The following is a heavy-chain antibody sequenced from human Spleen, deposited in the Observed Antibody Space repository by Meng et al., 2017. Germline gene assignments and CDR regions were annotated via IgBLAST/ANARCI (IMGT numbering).Heavy chain of an antibody. CDR2: IYWDDDT. D-gene: IGHD3-16*01. V-gene: IGHV2-5*02. CDR3: APSIHDNVWRY. CDR1: GFSLRTSGVG. Sequence: QLSLNEYGPPLVYTTQTPTLTCAFSGFSLRTSGVGVGWLRHPPGKALECLALIYWDDDTRYSQSLKRRLTITKDKSKNQVVLTMTNMDPVETGTYYCAPSIHDNVWRYWGQGTLVTVSS. J-gene: IGHJ4*02.